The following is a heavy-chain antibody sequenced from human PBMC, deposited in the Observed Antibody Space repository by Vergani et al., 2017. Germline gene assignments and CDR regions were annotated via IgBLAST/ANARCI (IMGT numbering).Heavy chain of an antibody. Sequence: QVQLQESGPGLVKPSETLSLICDVFDFISNGHYWGWIRQFPGKGLEWIGSLYASGGTYYSHSLKSRVAISIDTSKNHFSLSLSSVTAADTAVYYCARHLIGSIYGVFDYWGQGREVTVSS. CDR3: ARHLIGSIYGVFDY. D-gene: IGHD3-3*02. CDR1: DFISNGHY. J-gene: IGHJ4*02. CDR2: LYASGGT. V-gene: IGHV4-38-2*01.